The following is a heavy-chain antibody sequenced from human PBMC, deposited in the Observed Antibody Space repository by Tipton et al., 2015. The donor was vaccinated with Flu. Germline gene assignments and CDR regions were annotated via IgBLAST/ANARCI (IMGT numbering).Heavy chain of an antibody. CDR1: GFTFSSYG. V-gene: IGHV3-33*06. CDR3: AKEGAAMVIAFEY. J-gene: IGHJ4*02. D-gene: IGHD5-18*01. Sequence: SLRLSCAASGFTFSSYGMHWVRQAPGKGLEWVAVVWYDGSNKYYADSVKGRFTISRDNSKNTLYLQMNSLRAEDTAVYYCAKEGAAMVIAFEYWGQGTLVTVSS. CDR2: VWYDGSNK.